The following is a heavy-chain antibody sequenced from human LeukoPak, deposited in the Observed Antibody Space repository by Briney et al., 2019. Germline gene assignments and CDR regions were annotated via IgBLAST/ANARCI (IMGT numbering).Heavy chain of an antibody. CDR1: GFTFSSSW. CDR3: ARYRTNPNY. CDR2: IKEDGSET. Sequence: PGGSLRLSCAASGFTFSSSWMSWVRQAPGKGLEWVASIKEDGSETYYVDSVKGRFTISRDNAKNSLSLQMTSLRAEDTAVYYYARYRTNPNYWGQGTLVTVSS. D-gene: IGHD1-7*01. V-gene: IGHV3-7*01. J-gene: IGHJ4*02.